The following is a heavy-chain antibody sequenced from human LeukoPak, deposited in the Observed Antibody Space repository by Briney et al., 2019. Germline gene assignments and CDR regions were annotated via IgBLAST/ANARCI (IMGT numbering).Heavy chain of an antibody. Sequence: SGPTLVNPTQTLTLTCTFSGFSLSTSGVGVGWIRQPPEKALEWLALIYWNDDTRYSPSLKSRLTITKDSSKNPVVLTMTNMDPVDTATYYCAHIGLVYGDSFYFDYWGQGTLVTVSS. CDR3: AHIGLVYGDSFYFDY. CDR1: GFSLSTSGVG. J-gene: IGHJ4*02. V-gene: IGHV2-5*01. D-gene: IGHD4-17*01. CDR2: IYWNDDT.